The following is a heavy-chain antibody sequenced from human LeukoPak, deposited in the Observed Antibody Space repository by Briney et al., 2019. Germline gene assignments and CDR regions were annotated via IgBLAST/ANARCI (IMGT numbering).Heavy chain of an antibody. CDR3: ARCSGYGMDV. CDR1: GFTFSSYA. J-gene: IGHJ6*02. Sequence: PGGSLRLSCAASGFTFSSYAMHWVRQAPGKGLEWVVVMSFDGTHIYYADSVKGRFTITRDNSKNTLYLQMNSLRAEDTAVYYCARCSGYGMDVWGQGTTVTVSS. D-gene: IGHD3-10*02. CDR2: MSFDGTHI. V-gene: IGHV3-30-3*01.